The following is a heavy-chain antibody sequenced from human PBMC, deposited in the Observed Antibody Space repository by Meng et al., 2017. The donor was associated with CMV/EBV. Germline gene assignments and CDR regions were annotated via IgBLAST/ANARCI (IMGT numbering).Heavy chain of an antibody. V-gene: IGHV3-30*02. Sequence: GGSLRLSCAASGFTFSSYGMHWVRQAPGKGLEWVAFIRYDGSNKYYADSVKGRFTISRDNSKNTLYLQMNSLRAEDTAVYYCAKDLRQSHYFDYWGQRTLVTVSS. CDR1: GFTFSSYG. CDR3: AKDLRQSHYFDY. CDR2: IRYDGSNK. J-gene: IGHJ4*02.